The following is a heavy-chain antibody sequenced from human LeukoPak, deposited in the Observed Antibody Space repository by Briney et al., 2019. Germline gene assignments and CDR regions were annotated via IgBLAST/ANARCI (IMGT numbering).Heavy chain of an antibody. V-gene: IGHV4-34*01. CDR1: GGSFSGYY. Sequence: SETLSLTCAVYGGSFSGYYWSWIRQPPGKGLEWIGEINHSGSTNYNPSLKSRVTISVDTSKNQFSLKLSSVTAADTAVYYCARGTCTSSSCYAGDYGMDVWGQGTPVTVSS. D-gene: IGHD2-2*01. CDR2: INHSGST. CDR3: ARGTCTSSSCYAGDYGMDV. J-gene: IGHJ6*02.